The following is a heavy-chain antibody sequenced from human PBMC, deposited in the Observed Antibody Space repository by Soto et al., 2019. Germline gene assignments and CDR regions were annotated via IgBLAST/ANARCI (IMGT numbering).Heavy chain of an antibody. CDR3: ARGSPDGHTDT. J-gene: IGHJ5*02. CDR2: IYHSGST. V-gene: IGHV4-30-2*01. CDR1: GGSISSGGYS. Sequence: PSETLSLTCAVSGGSISSGGYSWNWIRQPLGKGLEWIGYIYHSGSTSYNPSLKSRVTISVDTSKNEFSLKLTSIAAADTAGYCCARGSPDGHTDTWGQGTVVTVAS.